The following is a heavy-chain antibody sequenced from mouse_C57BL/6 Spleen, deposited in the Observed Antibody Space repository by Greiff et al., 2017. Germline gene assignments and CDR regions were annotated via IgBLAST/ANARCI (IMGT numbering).Heavy chain of an antibody. V-gene: IGHV6-6*01. CDR1: GFTFSDAW. CDR2: IRNKANNHAT. Sequence: EVMLVEPGGGLVQPGGSMKLSCAASGFTFSDAWMDWVRQSPEKGLEWVAEIRNKANNHATYYAESVKGRFTISRDDSKSSVYLQMNSLRAEDTGIYYCTRRTVVTRFAYWGQGTLVTVSA. CDR3: TRRTVVTRFAY. D-gene: IGHD2-12*01. J-gene: IGHJ3*01.